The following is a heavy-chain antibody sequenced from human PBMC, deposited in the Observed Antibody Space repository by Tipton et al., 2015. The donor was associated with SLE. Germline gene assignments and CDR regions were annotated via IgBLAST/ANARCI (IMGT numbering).Heavy chain of an antibody. D-gene: IGHD3-22*01. CDR1: GVTFSSYE. CDR2: ISSSGSTI. CDR3: AMGHYYDSSGYYSGDY. Sequence: SLRLSCAASGVTFSSYEMNWVRQATGKGLEWVSYISSSGSTIYYADSVKGRFTISRDNAKNSLYLQMNSLRAEDTAVYYCAMGHYYDSSGYYSGDYWGQGTLVTVSS. J-gene: IGHJ4*02. V-gene: IGHV3-48*03.